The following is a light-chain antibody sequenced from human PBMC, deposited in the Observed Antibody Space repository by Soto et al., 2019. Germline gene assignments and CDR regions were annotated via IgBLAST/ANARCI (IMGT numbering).Light chain of an antibody. CDR3: TSWTTSTTMI. CDR2: DVN. V-gene: IGLV2-14*03. J-gene: IGLJ2*01. Sequence: SVLPKPASVSGSPGQSITIPCTGTSSDIGAYNFVSWYQQHPGKAPKLMLYDVNIRPSGVSNRFSGSKSGNTASLTISGLQAEDEADYYCTSWTTSTTMIFGGGTKVTVL. CDR1: SSDIGAYNF.